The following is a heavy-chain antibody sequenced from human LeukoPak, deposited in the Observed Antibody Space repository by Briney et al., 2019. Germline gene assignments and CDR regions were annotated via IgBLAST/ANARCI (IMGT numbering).Heavy chain of an antibody. D-gene: IGHD2-2*01. J-gene: IGHJ4*02. CDR1: GYTFTGYY. V-gene: IGHV1-2*02. Sequence: ASVKVSCKASGYTFTGYYINWVRQAPGQGLEWMGWINPNSGGTNYAQKFRDRVTMTSDTSISTAYMELSSLRSDDTAVYYCARKSAARSTSEFDCWGQGTLVTVSS. CDR2: INPNSGGT. CDR3: ARKSAARSTSEFDC.